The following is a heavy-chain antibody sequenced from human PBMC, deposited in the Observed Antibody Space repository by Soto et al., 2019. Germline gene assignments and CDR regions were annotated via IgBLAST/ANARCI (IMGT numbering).Heavy chain of an antibody. Sequence: GGSLRLSCAASGFTFSSYAMSWVRQAPGKGLEWVSAISGSGYTDYADSVKGRFTISRDNVEDTLFLQLNNVGGDDTAVYFCAKGPLDDCLGGSCHFDHWGQGVLVTVSS. J-gene: IGHJ4*02. V-gene: IGHV3-23*01. CDR3: AKGPLDDCLGGSCHFDH. CDR1: GFTFSSYA. CDR2: ISGSGYT. D-gene: IGHD2-15*01.